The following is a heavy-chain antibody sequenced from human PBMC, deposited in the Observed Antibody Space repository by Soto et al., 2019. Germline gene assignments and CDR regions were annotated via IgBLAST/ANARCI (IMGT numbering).Heavy chain of an antibody. CDR1: GYTFTNHY. V-gene: IGHV1-46*03. CDR3: TRAIEVVPPAPYDALDS. J-gene: IGHJ3*02. Sequence: QVQLVQSGAEVREPGASVKVSCKASGYTFTNHYIHWVRQAPGQGLEWMGIINRNWGSTTYAQKFQGRLDVTRDTSTSTVYMELSSLRSEDTAVYYCTRAIEVVPPAPYDALDSWGQGTMVTVSS. D-gene: IGHD2-2*01. CDR2: INRNWGST.